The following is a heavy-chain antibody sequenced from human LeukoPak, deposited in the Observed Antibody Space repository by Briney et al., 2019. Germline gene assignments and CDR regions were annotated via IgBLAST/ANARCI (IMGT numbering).Heavy chain of an antibody. D-gene: IGHD3-9*01. Sequence: PGGSLRLYCAASGFTVTNYAMYWVRQAPGKGLEWVSAISGRDDSTYYADSVKGRFTISRDTSKNTLFLQMNSLRAEDTAVYYCAKWGDYDILTGYYDPDHWGQGTLVTVSS. V-gene: IGHV3-23*01. CDR3: AKWGDYDILTGYYDPDH. CDR2: ISGRDDST. CDR1: GFTVTNYA. J-gene: IGHJ5*02.